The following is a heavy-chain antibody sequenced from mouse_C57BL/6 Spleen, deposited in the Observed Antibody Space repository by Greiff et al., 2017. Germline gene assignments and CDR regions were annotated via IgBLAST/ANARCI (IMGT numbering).Heavy chain of an antibody. CDR1: GYAFSSSW. CDR2: IYPGDGDT. J-gene: IGHJ2*01. Sequence: QVQLQQSGPELVKPGASVKISCKASGYAFSSSWMNWVKQRPGKGLEWIGRIYPGDGDTNYNGKFKGKATLTADKSSSTAYMQLSSLTSEDSAVYFCARSWDEDYFDYWGQGTTRTVSS. CDR3: ARSWDEDYFDY. V-gene: IGHV1-82*01. D-gene: IGHD4-1*01.